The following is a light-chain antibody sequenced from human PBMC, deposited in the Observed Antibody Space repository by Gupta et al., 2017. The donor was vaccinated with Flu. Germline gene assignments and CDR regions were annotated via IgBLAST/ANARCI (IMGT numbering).Light chain of an antibody. CDR2: GAS. CDR3: QQHSHWLMYT. J-gene: IGKJ2*01. CDR1: QSVGTN. V-gene: IGKV3D-15*01. Sequence: EIVIPQSPATLSLSPGERAILSCRASQSVGTNLAWYQQKPGQAPRLLMYGASTRFTGIPARFSGSGYGTDFTLTISGRQSEDFAVYHCQQHSHWLMYTFGQGTKLEIK.